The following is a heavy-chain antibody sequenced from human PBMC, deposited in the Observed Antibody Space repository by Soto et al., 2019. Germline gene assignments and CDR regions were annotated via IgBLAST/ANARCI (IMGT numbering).Heavy chain of an antibody. CDR3: ARERFGELGAFDI. V-gene: IGHV3-11*05. CDR1: GFTFSDYY. Sequence: QGQLAESGGGLVKPGGSLRLSCAASGFTFSDYYMSWVRQAPGKGLEWLSYISTLSTYRNYADSVKGRFTISRDNARRLLYLQMNSLRAEDTAVYYCARERFGELGAFDIWGQGTMVSVSS. D-gene: IGHD3-10*01. CDR2: ISTLSTYR. J-gene: IGHJ3*02.